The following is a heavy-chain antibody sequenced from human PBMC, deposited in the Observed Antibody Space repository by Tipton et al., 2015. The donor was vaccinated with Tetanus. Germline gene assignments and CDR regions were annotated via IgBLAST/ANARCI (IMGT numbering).Heavy chain of an antibody. CDR1: GDSVSGYY. J-gene: IGHJ1*01. CDR3: AGVTAQRTELYFEH. V-gene: IGHV4-59*02. CDR2: VYYTGDT. D-gene: IGHD2-8*02. Sequence: GLVKPSETLSLTCTVSGDSVSGYYWRWIRQPPGKGLEWVGYVYYTGDTNYNPSLKSRVTISMDRSENQISLKMTSVTAADTAVYYCAGVTAQRTELYFEHWGQGTQVTVSS.